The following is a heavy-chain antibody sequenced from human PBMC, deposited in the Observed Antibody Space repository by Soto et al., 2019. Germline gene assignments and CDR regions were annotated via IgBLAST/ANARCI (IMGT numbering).Heavy chain of an antibody. CDR1: GYTFTSYY. V-gene: IGHV1-46*01. Sequence: ASVKVSCKASGYTFTSYYMHWVRQAPGQGLEWMGIINPSGGSTSYAQKFQGRVTMTRDTSTSTVYMELSSLRSEDTAVYYCARYNTGGGDGYNQSAYYYYGMDVWGQGTTVTVSS. J-gene: IGHJ6*02. D-gene: IGHD3-16*01. CDR3: ARYNTGGGDGYNQSAYYYYGMDV. CDR2: INPSGGST.